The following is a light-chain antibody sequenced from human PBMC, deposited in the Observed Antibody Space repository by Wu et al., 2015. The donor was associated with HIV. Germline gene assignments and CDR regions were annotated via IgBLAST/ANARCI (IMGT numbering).Light chain of an antibody. Sequence: IVLTQSPATLSLSPGERAILSCTASQSVSSVYLAWYQQKPGQAPRLLVYGTSRRATGIPDRFSGSGSGTDFTLTISRLEPEDFGPRYCQQYGVTTWTFGQGTKVEIK. CDR1: QSVSSVY. CDR2: GTS. J-gene: IGKJ1*01. V-gene: IGKV3-20*01. CDR3: QQYGVTTWT.